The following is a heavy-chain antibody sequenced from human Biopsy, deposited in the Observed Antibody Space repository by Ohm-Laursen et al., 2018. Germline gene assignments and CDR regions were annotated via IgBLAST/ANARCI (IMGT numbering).Heavy chain of an antibody. CDR2: ISYTGYT. Sequence: TLSLTCTVSGGSFTGHYWSWIRQPPGKGLEWIGHISYTGYTSYNASLKSRVTISVDTSRNHFSLGLSSLTAADTAVYYCARGSNDFGGLYFPRWGQGTLLTVSS. D-gene: IGHD4-23*01. CDR3: ARGSNDFGGLYFPR. J-gene: IGHJ4*02. CDR1: GGSFTGHY. V-gene: IGHV4-59*11.